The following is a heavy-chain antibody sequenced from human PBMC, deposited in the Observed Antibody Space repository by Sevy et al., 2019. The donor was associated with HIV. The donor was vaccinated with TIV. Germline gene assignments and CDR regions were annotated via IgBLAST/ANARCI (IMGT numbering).Heavy chain of an antibody. V-gene: IGHV1-46*03. D-gene: IGHD3-10*01. Sequence: ASVKVSCKASGYTFSSYHMHWVRQAPGQGLEWMGIINPSGGSTSDAQKFQGRVTMTRDTSTSTVYMELSSLRSEDTTVYYCARDRLLWFRELLDRSNYYYGMDVWGQGTTVTVSS. CDR1: GYTFSSYH. CDR2: INPSGGST. J-gene: IGHJ6*02. CDR3: ARDRLLWFRELLDRSNYYYGMDV.